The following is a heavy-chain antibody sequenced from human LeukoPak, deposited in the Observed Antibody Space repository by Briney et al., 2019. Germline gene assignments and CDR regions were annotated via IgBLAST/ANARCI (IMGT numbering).Heavy chain of an antibody. D-gene: IGHD5-12*01. Sequence: ASVKVSCKASGYTFTGYYMHWVRQAPGQGLEWMGIINPSGGSTSYAQKFQGRVTMTRDTSTSTVYMELSSLRSEDTAVYYCARDPYTSRGYDEYYYYYMDVWGKGTTVAISS. J-gene: IGHJ6*03. CDR2: INPSGGST. CDR3: ARDPYTSRGYDEYYYYYMDV. V-gene: IGHV1-46*01. CDR1: GYTFTGYY.